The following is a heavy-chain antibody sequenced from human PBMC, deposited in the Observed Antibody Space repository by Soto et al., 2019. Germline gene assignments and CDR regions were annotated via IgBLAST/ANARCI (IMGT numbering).Heavy chain of an antibody. Sequence: QVQLVESGGGVVQPGRSLRLSCAASGFTFSSYGMHWVRQAPGKGLEWVAVISYDGSNKYYADSVKGRFTISRDNSKNTLYLQMNGLRAEDTAVYYCAKDAGRLRFLEWLLPHDRFDYSGQGTMVTVSS. CDR3: AKDAGRLRFLEWLLPHDRFDY. CDR2: ISYDGSNK. J-gene: IGHJ4*02. D-gene: IGHD3-3*01. CDR1: GFTFSSYG. V-gene: IGHV3-30*18.